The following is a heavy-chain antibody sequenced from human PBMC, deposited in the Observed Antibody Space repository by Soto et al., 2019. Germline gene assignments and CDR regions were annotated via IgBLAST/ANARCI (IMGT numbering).Heavy chain of an antibody. Sequence: PGGSLRLSCAAAGFTFSSYSMNWVRQAPGKGLEWVSYISSSSSTIYYADSVKGRFTISRDNAKNSLYLQMNSLRDEDTAVYSCARAADYDGTGIWFNCLHHWRSGPLGPASS. CDR3: ARAADYDGTGIWFNCLHH. V-gene: IGHV3-48*02. D-gene: IGHD3-22*01. J-gene: IGHJ1*01. CDR1: GFTFSSYS. CDR2: ISSSSSTI.